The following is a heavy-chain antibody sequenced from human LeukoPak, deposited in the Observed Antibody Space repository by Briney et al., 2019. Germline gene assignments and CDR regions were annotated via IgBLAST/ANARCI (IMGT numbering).Heavy chain of an antibody. V-gene: IGHV4-38-2*02. J-gene: IGHJ4*02. CDR2: IYHSGST. CDR3: ARDPMVRGVVGY. Sequence: MTSETLSLTCTVSGYSISSGYYWGWIRQPPGKGPEWIGNIYHSGSTYYNPSLKSRVTISIDTSKNQFSLKLSSVTAADTAVYYCARDPMVRGVVGYWGQGTLVTVSS. D-gene: IGHD3-10*01. CDR1: GYSISSGYY.